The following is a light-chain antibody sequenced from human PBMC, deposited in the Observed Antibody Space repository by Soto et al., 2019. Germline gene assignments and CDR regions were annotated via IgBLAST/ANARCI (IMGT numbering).Light chain of an antibody. Sequence: QSALTQPASVSGSPGQSITISCTGTRSDIGGNNYVSGYQQHPGKAPKLMIYDVTNRPSGVSNRFSGSKSGNTASLTISGLQAEDEADYSCSSYTTSSTLFGGGTKLTVL. V-gene: IGLV2-14*03. CDR1: RSDIGGNNY. J-gene: IGLJ2*01. CDR2: DVT. CDR3: SSYTTSSTL.